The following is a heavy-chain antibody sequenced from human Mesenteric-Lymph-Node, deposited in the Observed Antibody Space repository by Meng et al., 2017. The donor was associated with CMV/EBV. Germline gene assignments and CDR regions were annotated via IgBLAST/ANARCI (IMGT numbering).Heavy chain of an antibody. Sequence: ASVKVSCKASGYTFIDYYLHWVRQAPGQGLEWVGWINPNNGDTNSAQKFQGRVTMTRDTSSSTAYMDLSRLRADDTAEYYCARDPYGDNSVDFDYWGQGTLVTVSS. V-gene: IGHV1-2*02. J-gene: IGHJ4*02. CDR3: ARDPYGDNSVDFDY. D-gene: IGHD4-23*01. CDR2: INPNNGDT. CDR1: GYTFIDYY.